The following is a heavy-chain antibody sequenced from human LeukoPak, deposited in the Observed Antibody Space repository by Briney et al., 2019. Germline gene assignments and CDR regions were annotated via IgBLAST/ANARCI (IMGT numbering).Heavy chain of an antibody. Sequence: GGSLRLSCAASGFTFSSYAMSWVRQAPGKGLEWVSAISGSGGSTYYADSVKGRFTISRDNSKNTLYLQMNSLRAEDTAVYYCAKAPIIDFWSGYFYYFDYWGQGTLVTVSS. CDR2: ISGSGGST. CDR1: GFTFSSYA. CDR3: AKAPIIDFWSGYFYYFDY. D-gene: IGHD3-3*01. J-gene: IGHJ4*02. V-gene: IGHV3-23*01.